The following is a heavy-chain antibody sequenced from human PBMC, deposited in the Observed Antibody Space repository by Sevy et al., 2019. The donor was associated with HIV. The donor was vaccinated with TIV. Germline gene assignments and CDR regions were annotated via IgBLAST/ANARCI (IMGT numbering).Heavy chain of an antibody. CDR2: ISSSSSYV. D-gene: IGHD1-26*01. Sequence: GGSLRLSCVASGFTFSSYNMNWVRQAPGKGLEWVSSISSSSSYVYHADSVKGRFTISRDNAKNSLYLQMNGLRAEDTAVYYCAKWDADRRWFFDYWGQGTLVTVSS. CDR1: GFTFSSYN. CDR3: AKWDADRRWFFDY. J-gene: IGHJ4*02. V-gene: IGHV3-21*06.